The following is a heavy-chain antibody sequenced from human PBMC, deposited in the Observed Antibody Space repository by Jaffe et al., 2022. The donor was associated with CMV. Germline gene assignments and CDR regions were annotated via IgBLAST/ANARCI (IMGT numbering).Heavy chain of an antibody. V-gene: IGHV1-69*09. J-gene: IGHJ3*02. Sequence: QVQLVQSGAEVKKPGSSVKVSCKASGGTFSSYAISWVRQAPGQGLEWMGRIIPILGIANYAQKFQGRVTITADKSTSTAYMELSSLRSEDTAVYYCARIYDYVWGMESVPDAFDIWGQGTMVTVSS. CDR2: IIPILGIA. CDR3: ARIYDYVWGMESVPDAFDI. CDR1: GGTFSSYA. D-gene: IGHD3-16*01.